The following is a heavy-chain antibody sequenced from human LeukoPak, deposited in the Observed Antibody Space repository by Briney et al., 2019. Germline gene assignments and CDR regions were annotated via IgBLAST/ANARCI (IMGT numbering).Heavy chain of an antibody. CDR3: ARDVVDNFYNNSVYYGRGVFDI. Sequence: SETLSLTCAVYGGSFSGYYWSWIRQHPGKGLEGIGEINHSGSTNYNPSLKSRVTISVDTSKNQFSLRLTSVTAADTAVYYCARDVVDNFYNNSVYYGRGVFDIWGQGTMVTVSS. CDR1: GGSFSGYY. D-gene: IGHD3-22*01. V-gene: IGHV4-34*01. CDR2: INHSGST. J-gene: IGHJ3*02.